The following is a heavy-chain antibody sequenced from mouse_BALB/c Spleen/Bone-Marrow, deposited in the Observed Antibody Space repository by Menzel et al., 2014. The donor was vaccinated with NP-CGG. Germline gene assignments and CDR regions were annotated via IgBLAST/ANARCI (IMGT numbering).Heavy chain of an antibody. V-gene: IGHV1-9*01. J-gene: IGHJ2*01. CDR2: ILPGSGST. CDR3: AREGAFYGNPFDF. CDR1: GYRFSSCW. D-gene: IGHD2-10*01. Sequence: QVQLQQSGAEVMKSGASVKISCRATGYRFSSCWIEWIKQRPGHGLEWIGKILPGSGSTNYNEKFKGKATLSADTSSNTAYMQLSSLTSEASAVYFCAREGAFYGNPFDFWGQGTTLTVSS.